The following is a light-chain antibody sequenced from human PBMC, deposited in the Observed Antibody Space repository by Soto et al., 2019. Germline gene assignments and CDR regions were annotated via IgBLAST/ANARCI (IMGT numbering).Light chain of an antibody. CDR2: GNS. CDR3: QSYDSSTRV. V-gene: IGLV1-40*01. J-gene: IGLJ1*01. Sequence: QSVLTQPPSVSGAPGQRVTISCTGSSSNIGAGYDVHWYQQFPGTAPKLLIYGNSNRPSGVPDRFSGSKSGTSASLAITGLQAEDEADYYCQSYDSSTRVFGPGTKVTV. CDR1: SSNIGAGYD.